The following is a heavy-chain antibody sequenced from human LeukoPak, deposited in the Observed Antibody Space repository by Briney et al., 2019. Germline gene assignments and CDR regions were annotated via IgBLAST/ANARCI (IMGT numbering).Heavy chain of an antibody. V-gene: IGHV3-30*02. J-gene: IGHJ4*02. D-gene: IGHD1-26*01. CDR3: AKGQWELLY. CDR1: GFTFSSYG. CDR2: MRYDGGNK. Sequence: GGSLRLSCAASGFTFSSYGMHWVRQAPGKGLGWVAFMRYDGGNKYYADSVKGRFTISRDNSKNTLYLQMNSLRPEDTAVYHCAKGQWELLYWGQGVLVTASS.